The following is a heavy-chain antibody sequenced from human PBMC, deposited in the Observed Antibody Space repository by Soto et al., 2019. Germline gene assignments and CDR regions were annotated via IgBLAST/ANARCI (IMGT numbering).Heavy chain of an antibody. V-gene: IGHV5-51*01. Sequence: GEPLKISCKGSGYSFTSYWIGWVRQMPGKGREWMGIIYPGDSDTRYSPSFQGQVTISADKSISTAYLQWSSLKASDTAMYYCATHSGYDSYYYYIDVWGKGTTVTVSS. D-gene: IGHD5-12*01. CDR1: GYSFTSYW. J-gene: IGHJ6*03. CDR2: IYPGDSDT. CDR3: ATHSGYDSYYYYIDV.